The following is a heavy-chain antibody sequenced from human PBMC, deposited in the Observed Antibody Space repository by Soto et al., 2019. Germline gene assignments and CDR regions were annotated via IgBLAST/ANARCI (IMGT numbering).Heavy chain of an antibody. CDR2: ISSSGSTI. CDR1: GFTFSDYY. D-gene: IGHD2-2*01. V-gene: IGHV3-11*01. Sequence: GGSLRLSCAASGFTFSDYYMSWIRQAPGKGLEWVSYISSSGSTIYYADSVKGRFTISRDNAKNSLYLQMNSLRAEDTAVYYCGIVVVPAAIDAFDIWGQGTMVTVSS. CDR3: GIVVVPAAIDAFDI. J-gene: IGHJ3*02.